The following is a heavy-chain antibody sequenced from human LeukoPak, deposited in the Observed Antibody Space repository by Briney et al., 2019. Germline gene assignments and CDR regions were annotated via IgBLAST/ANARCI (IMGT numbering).Heavy chain of an antibody. CDR1: GFTFRDSA. J-gene: IGHJ3*01. CDR2: ISFSGDNT. Sequence: GGSLRLPCAASGFTFRDSAMSWVGKAPGKGLEWVPLISFSGDNTYYTDSVKGRFTISRDNSKDTLYLQMNSLRAEDTAIYYCARDIELSTWGLGTMVTVSS. V-gene: IGHV3-23*01. D-gene: IGHD3-16*02. CDR3: ARDIELST.